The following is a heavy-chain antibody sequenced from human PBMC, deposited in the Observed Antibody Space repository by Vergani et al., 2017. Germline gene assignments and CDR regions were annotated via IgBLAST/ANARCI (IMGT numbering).Heavy chain of an antibody. CDR1: GFTFGDYA. D-gene: IGHD3-3*01. CDR2: IRSKAYGGTT. Sequence: EVQLVESGGGLVQPGRSLRLSCTASGFTFGDYAMSWVRQAPGKGLEWVGFIRSKAYGGTTEYAASVKGRFTSSRDESKSIAYLQMNSLKTEDTAVYYCTRAHHPLRFSGYYFDYWGQGTLVTVSS. V-gene: IGHV3-49*04. J-gene: IGHJ4*02. CDR3: TRAHHPLRFSGYYFDY.